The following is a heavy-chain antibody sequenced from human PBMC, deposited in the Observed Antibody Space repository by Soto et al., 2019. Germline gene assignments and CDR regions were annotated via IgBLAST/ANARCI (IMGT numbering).Heavy chain of an antibody. D-gene: IGHD3-10*01. V-gene: IGHV4-61*01. J-gene: IGHJ4*02. CDR1: GGSVSSGSYY. Sequence: ETLSLTCTVSGGSVSSGSYYWSWIRQPPGKGLEWIGYIYYSGSTNYNPSLKSRVTISVDTSKNQFSLKLSSVTAADTAVYYCASGLLWFGELSPLFDYWGQGTLVTVSS. CDR3: ASGLLWFGELSPLFDY. CDR2: IYYSGST.